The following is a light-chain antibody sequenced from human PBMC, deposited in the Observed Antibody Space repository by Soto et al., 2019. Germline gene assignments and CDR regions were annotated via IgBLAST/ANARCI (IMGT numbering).Light chain of an antibody. V-gene: IGKV3-11*01. CDR1: QSVSTF. J-gene: IGKJ1*01. Sequence: EIVLTQSPATLSLSPGERATLSCRASQSVSTFLAWYQQKPGQAPRLLIYDASNRATGIPARVSGSVSGTDFTLTISSLEPEDFSVYYCQQRSNWSWTFGQGTKVEIK. CDR2: DAS. CDR3: QQRSNWSWT.